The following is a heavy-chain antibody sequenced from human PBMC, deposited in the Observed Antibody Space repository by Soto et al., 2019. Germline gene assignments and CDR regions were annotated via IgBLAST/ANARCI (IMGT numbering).Heavy chain of an antibody. V-gene: IGHV4-39*07. CDR2: IYYSGST. Sequence: TSETLSLTCTVSGGSISSSSYYWGWIRQPPGKGLEWIGSIYYSGSTYYNPSLKSRVTISVDTSKNQFSLKLSSVTAADTAVYYCAKYYYDSSGYFDAFDIWGQGTMVTVPS. D-gene: IGHD3-22*01. J-gene: IGHJ3*02. CDR1: GGSISSSSYY. CDR3: AKYYYDSSGYFDAFDI.